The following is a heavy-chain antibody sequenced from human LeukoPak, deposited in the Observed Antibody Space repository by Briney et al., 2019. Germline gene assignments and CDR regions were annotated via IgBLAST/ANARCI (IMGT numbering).Heavy chain of an antibody. V-gene: IGHV4-38-2*02. J-gene: IGHJ5*02. CDR1: GYSINSAFY. CDR3: VRDGYFGSGSPGWFGP. Sequence: AETLSLTCTVSGYSINSAFYWGWIRVPPGKGLEWIGSVFHRGTTYYNSSLKSRVNISIDTSKNQFSLKLNSLTAEDTAMYYCVRDGYFGSGSPGWFGPWGPGTLVIVSA. CDR2: VFHRGTT. D-gene: IGHD3-10*01.